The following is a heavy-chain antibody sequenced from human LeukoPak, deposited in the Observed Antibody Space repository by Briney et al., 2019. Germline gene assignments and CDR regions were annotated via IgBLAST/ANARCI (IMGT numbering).Heavy chain of an antibody. Sequence: ASVKVSCKASGYTFTGYYMHWVRQAPGQGLEWMGWINPNSGGTNYAQRFQGRVTMTRDTSISTAYMELSRLRSDDTAVYYCARVALNYYYYMDVWGKGTTVTSSS. CDR1: GYTFTGYY. CDR2: INPNSGGT. J-gene: IGHJ6*03. CDR3: ARVALNYYYYMDV. V-gene: IGHV1-2*02.